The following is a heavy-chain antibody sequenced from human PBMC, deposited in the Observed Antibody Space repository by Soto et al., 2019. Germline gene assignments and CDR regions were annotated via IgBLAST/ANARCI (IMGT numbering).Heavy chain of an antibody. Sequence: SVKVSCKASGGTFSSYAISWVRQAPGQGLEWMGGIIPIFGTANYAQKFQGRVTITADESTSTAYMELSSLRSEDTAVYYCAREGEAEGQLGTYYGMDVWGQGTTVTVSS. V-gene: IGHV1-69*13. CDR3: AREGEAEGQLGTYYGMDV. D-gene: IGHD5-18*01. CDR1: GGTFSSYA. CDR2: IIPIFGTA. J-gene: IGHJ6*02.